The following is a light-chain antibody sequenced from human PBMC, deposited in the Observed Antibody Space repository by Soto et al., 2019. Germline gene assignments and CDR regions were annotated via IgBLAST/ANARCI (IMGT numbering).Light chain of an antibody. J-gene: IGKJ1*01. V-gene: IGKV1-5*03. CDR3: NEYYTYFTCW. Sequence: SQSPSAVSANIEDRVTITCRPSESVKGWLAWYQQKAGKAPKFLIYKASTLESGVPSRFSGSGYGTEFTLTISSLQLDDFATYYGNEYYTYFTCWFGQAT. CDR2: KAS. CDR1: ESVKGW.